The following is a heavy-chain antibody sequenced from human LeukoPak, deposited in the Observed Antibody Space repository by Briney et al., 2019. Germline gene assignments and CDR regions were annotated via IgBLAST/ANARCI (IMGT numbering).Heavy chain of an antibody. CDR1: GFTFSSYS. V-gene: IGHV3-21*01. CDR3: ARRGGWFGERVDY. CDR2: ISSSSSYI. Sequence: GGSLRLSCAASGFTFSSYSMNWVRQAPGKGLEWVSSISSSSSYIYYADSVKGRFTISRDNAKNSLYLQMNSLRAEDTAVYYCARRGGWFGERVDYWGQGTLVTVSS. D-gene: IGHD3-10*01. J-gene: IGHJ4*02.